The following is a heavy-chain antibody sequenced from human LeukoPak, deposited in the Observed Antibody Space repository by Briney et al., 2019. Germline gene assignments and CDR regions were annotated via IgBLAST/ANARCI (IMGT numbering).Heavy chain of an antibody. CDR3: AEDRGSSWYGSFDY. CDR1: GFTFSSYA. Sequence: PGGSLRLSCAASGFTFSSYAMSWVRQAPGKGLEWVSAISGSGGSTYYADSVKGRFTISRDNSKNTLYLQMNSLRAEDTAVYYCAEDRGSSWYGSFDYWGQGTLVTVSS. V-gene: IGHV3-23*01. J-gene: IGHJ4*02. CDR2: ISGSGGST. D-gene: IGHD6-13*01.